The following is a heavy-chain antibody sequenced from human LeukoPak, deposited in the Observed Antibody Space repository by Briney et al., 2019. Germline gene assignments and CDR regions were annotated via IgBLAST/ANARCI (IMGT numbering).Heavy chain of an antibody. V-gene: IGHV3-30*04. CDR1: GFTFSSYA. J-gene: IGHJ4*02. CDR2: ISYDGSNK. CDR3: ARDNYYDSSGYYYLFGY. Sequence: GRSLRLSCAASGFTFSSYAMHWVRQAPGKGLEWVAVISYDGSNKYYADSVKGRFTISRDNSKNTLYLQMNSLRAEDTAVYYCARDNYYDSSGYYYLFGYWGQGTLVTVSS. D-gene: IGHD3-22*01.